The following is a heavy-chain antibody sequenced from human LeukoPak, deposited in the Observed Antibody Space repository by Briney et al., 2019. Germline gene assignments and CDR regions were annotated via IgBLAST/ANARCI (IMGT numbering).Heavy chain of an antibody. CDR1: GGSISSGSYY. CDR3: ATVGGYTFDY. D-gene: IGHD5-12*01. CDR2: IYTSGST. Sequence: SQTLSLTCTVSGGSISSGSYYWSWIRQPAGKGLEWIGRIYTSGSTNYNPSLKSRVTISVDTSKNRFSLKLSSVTAADTAVYYCATVGGYTFDYWGQGTLVTVSS. J-gene: IGHJ4*02. V-gene: IGHV4-61*02.